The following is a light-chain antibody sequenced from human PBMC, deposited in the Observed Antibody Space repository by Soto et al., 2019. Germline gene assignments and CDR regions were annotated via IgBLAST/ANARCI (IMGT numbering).Light chain of an antibody. V-gene: IGKV1-5*03. CDR2: KAS. CDR1: RSFGSW. J-gene: IGKJ2*01. CDR3: QQYNSYYT. Sequence: DIQMTQSPSTLSASVGDRVTITCRASRSFGSWLAWYQQKPGKAPKLLIFKASSLESGVPSRFSGGRSGKEFTLTISNLQPEDSATYYCQQYNSYYTFGQGTKLEIK.